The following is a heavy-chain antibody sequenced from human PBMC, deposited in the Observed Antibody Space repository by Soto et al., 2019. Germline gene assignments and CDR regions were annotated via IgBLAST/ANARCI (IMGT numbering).Heavy chain of an antibody. V-gene: IGHV1-18*01. Sequence: ASVKFSCKASGYTFTSYGISWVRQAPGQGLEWMGWISAYNGNTNYAQKLQGRVTMTTDTSTSTAYMELRSLRSDDTAVYYCARDRANYYDSSGLSDYWGQGTLVTVSS. J-gene: IGHJ4*02. CDR2: ISAYNGNT. CDR1: GYTFTSYG. CDR3: ARDRANYYDSSGLSDY. D-gene: IGHD3-22*01.